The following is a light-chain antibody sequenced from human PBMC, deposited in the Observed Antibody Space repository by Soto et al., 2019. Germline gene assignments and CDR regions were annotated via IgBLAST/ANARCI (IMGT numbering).Light chain of an antibody. CDR2: EVS. CDR3: SSYAGSNNFDV. Sequence: QSVLTQPPSASGSPGQSVTISCTGTSSDVGGYNYVSWYQQHPGKAPKLMIYEVSNRPAGVPDRFSGSKSGHTASLTVSGLQAEDESDYYCSSYAGSNNFDVFGTGTKLTVL. V-gene: IGLV2-8*01. J-gene: IGLJ1*01. CDR1: SSDVGGYNY.